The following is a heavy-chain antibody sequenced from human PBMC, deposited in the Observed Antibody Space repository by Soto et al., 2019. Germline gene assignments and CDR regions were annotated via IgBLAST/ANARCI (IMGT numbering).Heavy chain of an antibody. J-gene: IGHJ4*02. V-gene: IGHV3-64D*06. CDR1: GFTFSSYA. D-gene: IGHD2-2*01. CDR2: ISSNGGST. CDR3: VNLGYCSSTSCFLLGFDY. Sequence: GGSLRLSCSASGFTFSSYAMHWVRQAPGKGLEYVSAISSNGGSTYYADSVKGRFTISRDNSKNTLYLQMSSLRAEDTAVYYCVNLGYCSSTSCFLLGFDYWGQGTLVTVSS.